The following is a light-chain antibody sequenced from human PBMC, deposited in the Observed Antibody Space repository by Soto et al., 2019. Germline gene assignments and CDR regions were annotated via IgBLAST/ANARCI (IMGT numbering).Light chain of an antibody. CDR2: NAS. V-gene: IGKV1-5*03. Sequence: DIQMTQSPSTLSGSVGERVTITCRASQTISSWLAWYQQKPGKAPKLLIYNASTLKSGVPSRFSGSGSGTEFTLTISSLQPDDFATYYCQQYEVYPWTFGQGTKVDIK. CDR1: QTISSW. CDR3: QQYEVYPWT. J-gene: IGKJ1*01.